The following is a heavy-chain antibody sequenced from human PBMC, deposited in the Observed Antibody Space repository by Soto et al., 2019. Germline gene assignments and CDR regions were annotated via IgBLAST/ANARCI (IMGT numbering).Heavy chain of an antibody. Sequence: EVQLVESGGDLVQRGGSLRLSCVASGFTFSVYSMNWVRQAPGKGLEWFSYITSDTKTIKYADSVKGRFTISRDNAKNSVYLQMNSLRDEETAVYYCARSVEGHFDYWGQGTVVTVYS. V-gene: IGHV3-48*02. CDR1: GFTFSVYS. J-gene: IGHJ4*02. CDR2: ITSDTKTI. D-gene: IGHD6-19*01. CDR3: ARSVEGHFDY.